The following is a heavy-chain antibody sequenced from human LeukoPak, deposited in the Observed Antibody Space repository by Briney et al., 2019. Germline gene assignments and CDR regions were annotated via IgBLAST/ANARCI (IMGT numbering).Heavy chain of an antibody. J-gene: IGHJ4*02. CDR2: INHSGST. Sequence: SETLSLTCAVYGGSFSGDYRSWIRQPPGKGLEWIGEINHSGSTNYNPSLKSRVTISVDTSKNQFSLKLSSVTAADTAVYYCARVPVGASSPHYFDCWGQGTLVTVSS. D-gene: IGHD1-26*01. CDR3: ARVPVGASSPHYFDC. CDR1: GGSFSGDY. V-gene: IGHV4-34*01.